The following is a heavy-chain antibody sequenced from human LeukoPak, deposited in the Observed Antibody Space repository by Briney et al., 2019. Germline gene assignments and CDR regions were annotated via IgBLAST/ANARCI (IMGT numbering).Heavy chain of an antibody. CDR3: ARVDSSGWARVFDY. V-gene: IGHV4-59*01. Sequence: NASETLSLTCTVSGGSISSYYWSWIRQPPGKGLEWIGYIYYSGSTNYNPSLKSRVTISVDTSKIQFSLKLSSVTAADTAVYYCARVDSSGWARVFDYWGQGTLVTVSS. D-gene: IGHD6-19*01. CDR1: GGSISSYY. CDR2: IYYSGST. J-gene: IGHJ4*02.